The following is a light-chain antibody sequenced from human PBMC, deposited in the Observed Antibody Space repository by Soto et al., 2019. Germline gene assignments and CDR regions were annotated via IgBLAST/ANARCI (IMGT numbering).Light chain of an antibody. CDR2: RNN. CDR3: ATWDDSLNGFYV. Sequence: VLTQPPSASVTPGQGVTISCSGSTSNSGSNYVYWYRQLPGTAPKLLIYRNNQRPSGVPDRFSGSKSGTSASLAISGLRSGDEADYFCATWDDSLNGFYVFGTGTKVTVL. J-gene: IGLJ1*01. V-gene: IGLV1-47*01. CDR1: TSNSGSNY.